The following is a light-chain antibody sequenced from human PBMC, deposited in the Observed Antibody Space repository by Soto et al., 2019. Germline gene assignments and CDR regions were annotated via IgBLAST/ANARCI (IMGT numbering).Light chain of an antibody. CDR3: QQHGSSPT. V-gene: IGKV3-15*01. CDR2: GAS. J-gene: IGKJ1*01. Sequence: EIMMTQSPATLSVSTGERATLSCRASQSVSSNLAWYHQKPGQAPRLLIFGASTRATGIPARFSGSGSGTDFTLTISRLEPEDFAVYYCQQHGSSPTFGQGTNVDI. CDR1: QSVSSN.